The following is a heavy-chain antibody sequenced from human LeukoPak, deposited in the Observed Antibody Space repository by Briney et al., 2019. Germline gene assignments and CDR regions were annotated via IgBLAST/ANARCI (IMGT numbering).Heavy chain of an antibody. CDR2: INHSGST. V-gene: IGHV4-34*01. CDR3: ARRPVVVAARGPVWYFDL. CDR1: GGSFSGYY. J-gene: IGHJ2*01. Sequence: PSETLSLTCAVYGGSFSGYYWSWIRQPPGKGLEWIGEINHSGSTNYNPSLKSRVTISVDTSKNQFSLKLSSVTAADTAVYYCARRPVVVAARGPVWYFDLWGRGTLVTVSS. D-gene: IGHD2-15*01.